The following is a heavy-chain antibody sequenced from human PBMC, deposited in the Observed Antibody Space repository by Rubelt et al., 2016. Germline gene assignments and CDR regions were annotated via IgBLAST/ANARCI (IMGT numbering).Heavy chain of an antibody. V-gene: IGHV3-74*01. J-gene: IGHJ6*02. CDR2: ISRDGIST. CDR1: GFTFSEFW. CDR3: ARENGNDEFWSGSKYYYDMDV. D-gene: IGHD3-3*01. Sequence: EVQLVESGGGLVQPGGSLRLSCAASGFTFSEFWMHWVRQAPGKGLVWVSRISRDGISTGSADSVKGRFTISRATAKTPPHLQMNSLRAEETAVYYCARENGNDEFWSGSKYYYDMDVWGQGTTVTVSS.